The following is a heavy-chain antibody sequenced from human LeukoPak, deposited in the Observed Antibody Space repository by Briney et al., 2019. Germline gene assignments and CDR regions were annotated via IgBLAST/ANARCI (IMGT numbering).Heavy chain of an antibody. CDR1: GFTFSSYG. CDR3: ARGSSTMVRGVIMV. Sequence: PGGSLRLSCAASGFTFSSYGMHWVRQAPGKGLEWVAVISYDGSNKYYADSVKGRFTISRDNSKNTLYLQMNSLRAEDTAVYYCARGSSTMVRGVIMVWGQGTLVTVSS. CDR2: ISYDGSNK. D-gene: IGHD3-10*01. J-gene: IGHJ4*02. V-gene: IGHV3-30*03.